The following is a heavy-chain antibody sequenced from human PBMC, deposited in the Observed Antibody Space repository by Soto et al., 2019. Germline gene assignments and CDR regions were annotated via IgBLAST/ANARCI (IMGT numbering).Heavy chain of an antibody. V-gene: IGHV4-30-2*01. Sequence: PSETLSLTCAVSGGSISSGGYCWSWIRQPPGKGLEWIGYIYHSGSTYYNPSLKSRVTISVDRSKNQVSLKLSSVTAADTAVYYCAKRKFCPSTTCFDYWGQGTQVTVSS. CDR3: AKRKFCPSTTCFDY. CDR1: GGSISSGGYC. CDR2: IYHSGST. J-gene: IGHJ4*02. D-gene: IGHD2-2*01.